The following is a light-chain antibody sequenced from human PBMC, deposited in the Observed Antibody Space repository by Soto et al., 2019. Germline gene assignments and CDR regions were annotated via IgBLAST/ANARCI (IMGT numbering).Light chain of an antibody. CDR2: GAS. CDR3: QQYGSSTRT. V-gene: IGKV3-20*01. J-gene: IGKJ1*01. CDR1: QSVSNSY. Sequence: EIVLTQSPGTLSLSPGERATLSCRASQSVSNSYLAWYQQKLGQAPRLLIYGASTRAPVIPDRFSGSGSGTAFTLTISRLEPEDFALYYCQQYGSSTRTFGQGTKVEIK.